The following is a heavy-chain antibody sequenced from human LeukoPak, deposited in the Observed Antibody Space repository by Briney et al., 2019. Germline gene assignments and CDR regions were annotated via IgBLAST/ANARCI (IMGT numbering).Heavy chain of an antibody. CDR2: IYSGGST. CDR3: ARRAGAYSHPYDY. CDR1: GFTVSTNS. Sequence: GGSLRLSCTVSGFTVSTNSMSWVRQTPGKGLEWVSFIYSGGSTHYSDSVKGRFTISRDNSKNTLYLQMNSLRAEDTAVYYCARRAGAYSHPYDYWGQGTLVTVSS. V-gene: IGHV3-53*01. D-gene: IGHD4/OR15-4a*01. J-gene: IGHJ4*02.